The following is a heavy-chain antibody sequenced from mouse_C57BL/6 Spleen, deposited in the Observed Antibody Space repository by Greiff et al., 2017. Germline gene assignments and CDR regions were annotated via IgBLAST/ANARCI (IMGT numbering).Heavy chain of an antibody. D-gene: IGHD1-1*01. J-gene: IGHJ4*01. CDR2: IRNKANGYTT. Sequence: EVQVVESGGGLVQPGGSLSLSCAASGFTFTDSYMSWVRQPPGTALEWLGFIRNKANGYTTEYSASVKGRFTISRDNSQSMLDLQMKALIADDSATYYWARECGSSYYAMDYWGQGTSVTVAS. V-gene: IGHV7-3*01. CDR3: ARECGSSYYAMDY. CDR1: GFTFTDSY.